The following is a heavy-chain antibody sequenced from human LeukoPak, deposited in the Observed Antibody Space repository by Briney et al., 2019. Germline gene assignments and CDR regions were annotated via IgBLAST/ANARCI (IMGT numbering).Heavy chain of an antibody. J-gene: IGHJ4*02. CDR2: INHSGST. Sequence: SETLSLTCAVYGGSFSGYYWSWIRQPPGKGLEWIGEINHSGSTNYNPSLKSRVTISVDTSKNQFSLKLSSVTAADTAVYYCASTTITIFVSWGQGTLVTVSS. CDR1: GGSFSGYY. CDR3: ASTTITIFVS. V-gene: IGHV4-34*01. D-gene: IGHD3-3*01.